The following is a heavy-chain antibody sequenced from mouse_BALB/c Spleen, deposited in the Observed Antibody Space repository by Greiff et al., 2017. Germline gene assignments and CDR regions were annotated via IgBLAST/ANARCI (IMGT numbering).Heavy chain of an antibody. D-gene: IGHD2-14*01. CDR1: GFTFSSFG. V-gene: IGHV5-17*02. Sequence: EVKLVESGGGLVQPGGSRKLSCAASGFTFSSFGMHWVRQAPEKGLEWVAYISSGSSTIYYADTVKGRFTISRDNPKNTLFLQMTSLRSEDTAMYYCARPYYRSTGAMDYWGQGTSVTVSS. J-gene: IGHJ4*01. CDR2: ISSGSSTI. CDR3: ARPYYRSTGAMDY.